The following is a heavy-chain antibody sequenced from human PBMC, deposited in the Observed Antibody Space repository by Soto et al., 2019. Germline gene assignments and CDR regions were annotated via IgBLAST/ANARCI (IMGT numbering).Heavy chain of an antibody. Sequence: KSSETLSLTCSVSGGSISSSYWNWIRQPAGKGLEWIGRFYTTGRASYNPSLKGRLTLSGDTSKNQFSLRLGSVTAEDTAVYYCARESEDLTSNFDYWGQGTLVTVSS. J-gene: IGHJ4*02. CDR1: GGSISSSY. V-gene: IGHV4-4*07. CDR3: ARESEDLTSNFDY. CDR2: FYTTGRA.